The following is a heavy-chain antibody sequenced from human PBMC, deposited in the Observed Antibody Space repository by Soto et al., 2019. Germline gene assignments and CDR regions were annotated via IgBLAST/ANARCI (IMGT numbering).Heavy chain of an antibody. V-gene: IGHV3-21*01. J-gene: IGHJ4*02. CDR1: GFTFSSYS. D-gene: IGHD3-10*01. Sequence: GGSLRLSCAASGFTFSSYSMNWVRQAPGKGLEWVTSISSSSSYIYYADSVKGRFTISRDNAKNSLYLQMNSLRAEDTAVYYCASKESSPLWFGEQGYFEYWGQGTLVTVSS. CDR3: ASKESSPLWFGEQGYFEY. CDR2: ISSSSSYI.